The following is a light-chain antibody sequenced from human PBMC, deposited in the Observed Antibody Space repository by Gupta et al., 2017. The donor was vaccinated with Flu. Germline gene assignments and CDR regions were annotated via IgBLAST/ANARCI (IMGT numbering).Light chain of an antibody. CDR1: SSNIGSNT. V-gene: IGLV1-44*01. Sequence: SVLTQPPSASGTPGPRVTISCSGSSSNIGSNTVNWYQQLPGAAPKLLIYNHNHRPSGVPDRFSGSTSGTSASLAISGLQAEDEADDYCEAWDDSRSGRVFGGGTRLTVL. J-gene: IGLJ3*02. CDR2: NHN. CDR3: EAWDDSRSGRV.